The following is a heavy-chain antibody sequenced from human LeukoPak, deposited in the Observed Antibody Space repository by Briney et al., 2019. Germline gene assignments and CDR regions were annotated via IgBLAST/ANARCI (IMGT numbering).Heavy chain of an antibody. CDR3: VRGCSDTCYRFDY. CDR1: GFTFSNYS. Sequence: GGSLRLSCAASGFTFSNYSMDWVRQAPGKGLEWVSAMSGDGDSTHYADSVRGRFTISRDISTNTLYLQMNSLRAEDTAIYYCVRGCSDTCYRFDYWGQGILVTVSS. J-gene: IGHJ4*02. D-gene: IGHD2-15*01. CDR2: MSGDGDST. V-gene: IGHV3-23*01.